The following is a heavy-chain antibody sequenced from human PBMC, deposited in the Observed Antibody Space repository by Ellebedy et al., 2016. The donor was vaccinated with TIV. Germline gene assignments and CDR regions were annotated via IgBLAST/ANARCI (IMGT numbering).Heavy chain of an antibody. CDR1: GSTFSTTW. V-gene: IGHV3-74*01. Sequence: GGSLRLSCAASGSTFSTTWMHWVRQAPGKGLVWISRIKSDGYSTIYADSVKGRFTISRDNAKNTLYLQMSSLRVEDTAVYYCARDNYYRMDVWGQGTTVTVSS. CDR2: IKSDGYST. CDR3: ARDNYYRMDV. J-gene: IGHJ6*02.